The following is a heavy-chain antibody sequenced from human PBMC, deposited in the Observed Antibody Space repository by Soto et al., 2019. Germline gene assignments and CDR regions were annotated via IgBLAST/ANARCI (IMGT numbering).Heavy chain of an antibody. CDR2: TGISGRTT. Sequence: EVQLLDSGGGLVQPGESLRLSCAASGFTITSSAMSWVRQAPGKGLEWVSTTGISGRTTYYADSVKGRFTVSRDDSKNTMDLQMSSLRAEDTAVYYCATVHNTSLSFEYWGQGTPVTVSS. V-gene: IGHV3-23*01. D-gene: IGHD1-20*01. CDR1: GFTITSSA. CDR3: ATVHNTSLSFEY. J-gene: IGHJ4*02.